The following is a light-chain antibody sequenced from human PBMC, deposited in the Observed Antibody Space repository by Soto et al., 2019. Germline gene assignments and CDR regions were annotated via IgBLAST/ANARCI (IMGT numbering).Light chain of an antibody. V-gene: IGLV1-44*01. Sequence: QSVLTQPPSASGTPGQRVTISCSGSSSNIGSNTVNWYQQLPGTAPKLLIYSNNQRPSGVPDRFSGSKSGTSASLATSGLQSEDEADYYCAAWDDSLNGNYVFGTGTKVTVL. J-gene: IGLJ1*01. CDR1: SSNIGSNT. CDR2: SNN. CDR3: AAWDDSLNGNYV.